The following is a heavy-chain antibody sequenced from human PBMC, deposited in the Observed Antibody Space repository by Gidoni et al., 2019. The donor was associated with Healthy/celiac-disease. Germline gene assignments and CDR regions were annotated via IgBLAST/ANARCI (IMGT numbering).Heavy chain of an antibody. CDR3: ARLVVPAARTYYFDY. Sequence: QVQLQESGPGLVKPSQTLSLTCTVDGGSISSGDYYWSWLRQPPGKGLEWIWYIYYSGSTYYNPSLKSRVTISVDTSKNQFSLKLSSVTAADTAVYYCARLVVPAARTYYFDYWGQGTLVTVSS. D-gene: IGHD2-2*01. J-gene: IGHJ4*02. V-gene: IGHV4-30-4*01. CDR1: GGSISSGDYY. CDR2: IYYSGST.